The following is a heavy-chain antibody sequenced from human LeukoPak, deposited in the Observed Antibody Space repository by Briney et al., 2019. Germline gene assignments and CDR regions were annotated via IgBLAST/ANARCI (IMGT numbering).Heavy chain of an antibody. CDR1: GGTFSSYA. J-gene: IGHJ4*02. D-gene: IGHD3-3*01. CDR3: ARAGRGYYDFWSGYYRFDY. CDR2: IIPIFGTA. V-gene: IGHV1-69*05. Sequence: ASVKVSCKASGGTFSSYAISWVRQAPGQGLEWMGRIIPIFGTANYAQKFQGRVTITTDESTSTAYMELRSLRSDDTAVYYCARAGRGYYDFWSGYYRFDYWGQGTLVTVSS.